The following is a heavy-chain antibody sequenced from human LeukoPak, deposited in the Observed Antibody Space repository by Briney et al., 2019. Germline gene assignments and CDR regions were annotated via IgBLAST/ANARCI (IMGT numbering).Heavy chain of an antibody. Sequence: GGSLRLSCAASGFTFSRYWMTWVRQAPGKGLEWVANIKLDVSETYYVDSVRGRFTISRDNTKNSLYLQMDSLRAEDTAVYYCARKGNAFDFWGQGTMVTVSS. V-gene: IGHV3-7*01. CDR2: IKLDVSET. CDR1: GFTFSRYW. J-gene: IGHJ3*01. D-gene: IGHD3-10*01. CDR3: ARKGNAFDF.